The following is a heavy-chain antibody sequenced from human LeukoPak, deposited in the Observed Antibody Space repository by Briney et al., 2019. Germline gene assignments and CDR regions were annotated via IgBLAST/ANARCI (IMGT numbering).Heavy chain of an antibody. CDR2: ISSNGGST. D-gene: IGHD3-22*01. Sequence: QTGGSLRLSCSASGFTFSSYAMHWARQAPGKGLEYVSAISSNGGSTYYADSVKGRFTISRDNSKNTLYLQMSSLRAEDTAVYYCEKGPVGYYDSSGPRGDFDYWGQGTLVTVSS. V-gene: IGHV3-64D*06. CDR1: GFTFSSYA. J-gene: IGHJ4*02. CDR3: EKGPVGYYDSSGPRGDFDY.